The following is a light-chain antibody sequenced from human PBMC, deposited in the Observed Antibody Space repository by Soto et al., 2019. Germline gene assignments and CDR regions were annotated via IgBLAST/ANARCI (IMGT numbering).Light chain of an antibody. CDR1: QSVSSN. V-gene: IGKV3-11*01. CDR2: DAS. CDR3: QQRSNWPPEVT. J-gene: IGKJ5*01. Sequence: EIVMTQSPTTLSVSPWESATLSYRAIQSVSSNLAWHQQKPGQAPRTLMYDASTRATGIPARFSGSGSGTDFTLTISSLEPEDFAVYYCQQRSNWPPEVTFGQGTRLEI.